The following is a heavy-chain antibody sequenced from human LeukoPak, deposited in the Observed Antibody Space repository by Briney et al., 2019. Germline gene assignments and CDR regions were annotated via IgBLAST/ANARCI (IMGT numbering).Heavy chain of an antibody. V-gene: IGHV3-30-3*01. D-gene: IGHD2-15*01. CDR2: ISYDGSNK. Sequence: GGSLRLSCAASGFTFSSYPMHWVRQAPGKGLEWVAVISYDGSNKYYADSVKGRFTISRDNSKNTLYLQMNSLKAEDTAVYYCVRGGASTWSWGQGTLVTVSS. CDR1: GFTFSSYP. CDR3: VRGGASTWS. J-gene: IGHJ5*02.